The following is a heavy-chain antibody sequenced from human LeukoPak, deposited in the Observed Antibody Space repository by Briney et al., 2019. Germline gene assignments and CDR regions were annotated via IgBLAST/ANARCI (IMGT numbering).Heavy chain of an antibody. D-gene: IGHD2-8*01. Sequence: PGGSLRLSCAASGFTFSSYSMNWVRQAPGKGLEWVSYISSSSSTVYYADSVKGRFTISRDNAKNSLYLQMNSLRAEDTAVYYCARDRDHCINGVCGYSDYWGQGTLVTVSS. CDR1: GFTFSSYS. CDR2: ISSSSSTV. CDR3: ARDRDHCINGVCGYSDY. J-gene: IGHJ4*02. V-gene: IGHV3-48*01.